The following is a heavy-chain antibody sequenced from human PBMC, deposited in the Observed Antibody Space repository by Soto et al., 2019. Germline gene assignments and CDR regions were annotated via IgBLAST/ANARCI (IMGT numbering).Heavy chain of an antibody. CDR3: ARDSPPNDY. Sequence: ASVKVSCKASGYTFTSYGISWVRQAPGQGLEWMGWINTGKGDTKYSQKFQGRITITRDTSTSTAYMELRSLKSDDTAVYYCARDSPPNDYWGQGTLVTVSS. CDR1: GYTFTSYG. CDR2: INTGKGDT. J-gene: IGHJ4*02. V-gene: IGHV1-18*01.